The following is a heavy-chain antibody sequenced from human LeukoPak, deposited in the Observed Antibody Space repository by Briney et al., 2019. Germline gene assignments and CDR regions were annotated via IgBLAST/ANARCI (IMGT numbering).Heavy chain of an antibody. J-gene: IGHJ4*02. D-gene: IGHD3-10*01. CDR3: ARPGGSGNFYIY. V-gene: IGHV3-48*01. CDR1: GFTFSSYS. CDR2: ISSGSAAI. Sequence: GGSLRLFCAVSGFTFSSYSMTWVRQAPGKGLEWVSYISSGSAAIYYADSVKGRFTISRDNANNSLFLQMSSLRAEDTAMYYCARPGGSGNFYIYWGQGTLVTVSS.